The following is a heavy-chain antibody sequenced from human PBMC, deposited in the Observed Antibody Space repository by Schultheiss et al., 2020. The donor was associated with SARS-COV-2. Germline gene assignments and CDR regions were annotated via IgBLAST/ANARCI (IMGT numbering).Heavy chain of an antibody. CDR1: GGSISSYY. D-gene: IGHD5-18*01. CDR3: ARDSGYSYGYFDY. CDR2: IYYSGST. V-gene: IGHV4-59*01. J-gene: IGHJ4*02. Sequence: SETLSLTCTVSGGSISSYYWSWIRQLPGKGLEWIGYIYYSGSTNYNPSLKSRVTISVDTSKNQFSLKLSSVTAADTAVYYCARDSGYSYGYFDYWGQGTLVTVAS.